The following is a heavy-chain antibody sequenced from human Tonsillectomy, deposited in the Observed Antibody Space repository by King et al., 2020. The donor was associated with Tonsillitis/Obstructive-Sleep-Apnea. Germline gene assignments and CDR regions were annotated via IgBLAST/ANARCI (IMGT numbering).Heavy chain of an antibody. D-gene: IGHD3-3*01. Sequence: VQLVESGGGLVQPGGSLRLSCAASGFTFSSYAMSWVRQAPGKGLEWVSAISGSGGSTYYADSVKGRLTISRDNSKNTLYLQMNSLRAEDTAVYYCAKAEYYDFWSGYNNWFDPWGQGTLVTVSS. V-gene: IGHV3-23*04. CDR2: ISGSGGST. J-gene: IGHJ5*02. CDR1: GFTFSSYA. CDR3: AKAEYYDFWSGYNNWFDP.